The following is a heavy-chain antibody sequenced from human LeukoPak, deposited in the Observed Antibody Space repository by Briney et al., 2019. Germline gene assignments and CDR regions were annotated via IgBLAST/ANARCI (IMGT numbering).Heavy chain of an antibody. D-gene: IGHD1-26*01. V-gene: IGHV6-1*01. CDR2: TFYRSNWFN. Sequence: SQTLSLTRAISGDSVSINTSAWNWSRQPPSRGLEWLGRTFYRSNWFNEYALSVKSRITFNADTSKNQFSLHLSSLTTEDTAVYYCARDDRGVHLDYWGQGALVTVSS. J-gene: IGHJ4*02. CDR3: ARDDRGVHLDY. CDR1: GDSVSINTSA.